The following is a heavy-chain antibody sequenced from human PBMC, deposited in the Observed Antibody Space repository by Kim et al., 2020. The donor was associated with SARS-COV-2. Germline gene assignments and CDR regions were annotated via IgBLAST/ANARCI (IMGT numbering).Heavy chain of an antibody. Sequence: KFQGRVTMTRETSTSTVYMELSSLRSEDTAVYYCARASLEDILTGLYMDVWGKGTTVTVSS. CDR3: ARASLEDILTGLYMDV. D-gene: IGHD3-9*01. V-gene: IGHV1-46*01. J-gene: IGHJ6*03.